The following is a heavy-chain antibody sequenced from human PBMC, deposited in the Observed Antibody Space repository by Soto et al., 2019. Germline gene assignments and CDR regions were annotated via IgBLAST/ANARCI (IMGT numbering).Heavy chain of an antibody. CDR3: ASEGMFGFVY. CDR1: GYTFTSYD. V-gene: IGHV1-8*01. CDR2: INPNSGNT. D-gene: IGHD3-10*02. Sequence: QVQLVQSGAEVKKPGASVKVSCKTSGYTFTSYDINWVRQATGQGLELMGWINPNSGNTGYAQNLQGRVTMTRNISISTAYMELSSLTSEDTAVYYCASEGMFGFVYWGQGTLVTVSS. J-gene: IGHJ4*02.